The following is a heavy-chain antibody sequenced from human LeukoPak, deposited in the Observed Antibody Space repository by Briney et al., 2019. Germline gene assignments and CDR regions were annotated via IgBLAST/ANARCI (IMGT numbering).Heavy chain of an antibody. D-gene: IGHD6-13*01. J-gene: IGHJ4*02. CDR2: INPNSGGT. V-gene: IGHV1-2*02. CDR3: ARGVGYSSSIDY. CDR1: GYTFTGYF. Sequence: ASVKVSCKASGYTFTGYFTHWVRQAPGQGLEWMGWINPNSGGTNYAQKFQGRVTMTRDTSISTAYMELSRLRSVDTAVYYCARGVGYSSSIDYWGQGTLVTVSS.